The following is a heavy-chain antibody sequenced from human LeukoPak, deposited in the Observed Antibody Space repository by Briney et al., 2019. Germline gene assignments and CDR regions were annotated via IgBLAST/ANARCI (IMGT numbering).Heavy chain of an antibody. V-gene: IGHV4-59*01. CDR1: GGSISSYY. CDR2: IYYSGST. CDR3: ARADCSGGSCFFDY. J-gene: IGHJ4*02. D-gene: IGHD2-15*01. Sequence: SETLSLTCTVSGGSISSYYWSWIRQPPGKGLEWIGYIYYSGSTNYNPSLKSRVTISVDTSKNQLSLKLSSVTAADTAVYYCARADCSGGSCFFDYWGQGTLVTVSS.